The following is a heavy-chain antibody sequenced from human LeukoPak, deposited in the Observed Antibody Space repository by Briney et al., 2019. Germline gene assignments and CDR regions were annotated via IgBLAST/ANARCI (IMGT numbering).Heavy chain of an antibody. CDR2: INPNSGGT. V-gene: IGHV1-2*02. CDR1: GYTFTGYY. J-gene: IGHJ4*02. Sequence: ASVKVSCKASGYTFTGYYMHWVRQAPGQGLEWMGWINPNSGGTNYAQKFQGRVTMTRDTSISTAYMELSRLRSDGTAVYYCARATYYDILTGYGDFDYWGQGTLVTVSS. D-gene: IGHD3-9*01. CDR3: ARATYYDILTGYGDFDY.